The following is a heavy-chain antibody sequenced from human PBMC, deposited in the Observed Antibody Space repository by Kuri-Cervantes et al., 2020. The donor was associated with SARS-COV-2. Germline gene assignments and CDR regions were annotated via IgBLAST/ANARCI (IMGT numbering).Heavy chain of an antibody. V-gene: IGHV3-33*08. D-gene: IGHD2-15*01. CDR3: ARDPGGDLQLQYYYGMDV. J-gene: IGHJ6*02. CDR2: IWYDGSNK. Sequence: GESLKISCAASGFTFSSYAMSWVRQAPGKGLEWVAVIWYDGSNKYYADSVKGRFTISRDNSKNTLYLQMNSLRAEDTAVYYCARDPGGDLQLQYYYGMDVWGQGTTVTVSS. CDR1: GFTFSSYA.